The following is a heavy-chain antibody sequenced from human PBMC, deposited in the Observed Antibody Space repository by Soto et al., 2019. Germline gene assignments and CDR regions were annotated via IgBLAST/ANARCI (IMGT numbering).Heavy chain of an antibody. Sequence: QLQLQESGPGLVKPSETLSLNCSVSGASVSSSGYYWGWLRQPPGRGLEWIGSIYYAGNTHYNPSLKSRFTISVDSSKNQFSLRVNSVSAADTAVYYCARHRANNWRDVVGAFEIWGPGTMVSVSS. CDR1: GASVSSSGYY. V-gene: IGHV4-39*01. D-gene: IGHD1-20*01. CDR2: IYYAGNT. J-gene: IGHJ3*02. CDR3: ARHRANNWRDVVGAFEI.